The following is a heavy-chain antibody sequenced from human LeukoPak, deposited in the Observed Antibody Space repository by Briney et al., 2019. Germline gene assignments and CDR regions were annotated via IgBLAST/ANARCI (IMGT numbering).Heavy chain of an antibody. J-gene: IGHJ6*02. V-gene: IGHV3-74*03. CDR3: ARPHRSGTWGYYGMDV. CDR2: INSDGSST. Sequence: GGSLRLSCAASGFTFSSYYMHWVRQAPGKGLVWVARINSDGSSTMYADSVKGRFTFSRDNAKNTLYLQMNSLRGEDAAVYYCARPHRSGTWGYYGMDVWGQGTAVTVSS. D-gene: IGHD3-22*01. CDR1: GFTFSSYY.